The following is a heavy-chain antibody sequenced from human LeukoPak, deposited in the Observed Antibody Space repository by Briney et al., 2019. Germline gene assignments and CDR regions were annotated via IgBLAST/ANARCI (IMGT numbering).Heavy chain of an antibody. Sequence: PSETLSLTCTVSGGSISSYYWSWIRQPRGKGLEWIAYISDIGSINYNPSLKSRVTISVDTSKNQFSLKLSSVTAADTAVYYCARVKTTVTKGAFDIWGQGTMVTVSS. D-gene: IGHD4-17*01. V-gene: IGHV4-59*12. J-gene: IGHJ3*02. CDR1: GGSISSYY. CDR2: ISDIGSI. CDR3: ARVKTTVTKGAFDI.